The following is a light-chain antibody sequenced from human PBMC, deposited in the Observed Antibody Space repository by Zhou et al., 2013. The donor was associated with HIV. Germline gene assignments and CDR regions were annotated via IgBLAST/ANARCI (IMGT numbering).Light chain of an antibody. CDR1: QGISSY. V-gene: IGKV1-39*01. CDR2: AAS. Sequence: DIQMTQSPSSLAASVGDRVTITCRASQGISSYLNWYQQSPGKAPKLLIFAASRLQSGVPPRFSGSGSGTEFTLTISSLQPGDFATYYCQQSYSSPWTFGQGPRW. J-gene: IGKJ1*01. CDR3: QQSYSSPWT.